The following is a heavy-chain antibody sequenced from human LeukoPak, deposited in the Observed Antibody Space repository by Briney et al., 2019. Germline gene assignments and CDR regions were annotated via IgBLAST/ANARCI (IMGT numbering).Heavy chain of an antibody. D-gene: IGHD1-26*01. CDR2: ISWNSGSI. Sequence: GGSLGLSCAASGFTFDDYAMHWVRQAPGKGLEWVSGISWNSGSIGYADSVKGRFTISRDNAKNSLYLQMNSLRAEDTALYYCAKDMVGARRYYGMDVWGQGTTVTVSS. J-gene: IGHJ6*02. CDR1: GFTFDDYA. CDR3: AKDMVGARRYYGMDV. V-gene: IGHV3-9*01.